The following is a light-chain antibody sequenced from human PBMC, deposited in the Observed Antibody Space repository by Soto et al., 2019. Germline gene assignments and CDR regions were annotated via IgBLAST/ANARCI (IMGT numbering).Light chain of an antibody. V-gene: IGKV3-20*01. J-gene: IGKJ1*01. Sequence: VVLTQSPGTRSLSQGEGATLSCRASQSISSYSLAWYQQKPGQAPRLLISGASSRATGVPDRFSVSGSGTDFTLSIRSLEPEDFAVYYCHYGNSPPWTFGQGTKVDIK. CDR1: QSISSYS. CDR2: GAS. CDR3: HYGNSPPWT.